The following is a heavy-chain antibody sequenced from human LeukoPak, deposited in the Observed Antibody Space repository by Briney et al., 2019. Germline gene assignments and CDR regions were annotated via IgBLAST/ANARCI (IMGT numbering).Heavy chain of an antibody. CDR2: INHSGST. D-gene: IGHD3-16*01. V-gene: IGHV4-34*01. CDR3: ARGVWGTRVPFDY. CDR1: GESFSGYY. J-gene: IGHJ4*02. Sequence: PSETLSLTCAVYGESFSGYYWSWLRQPPGKGLEWLGEINHSGSTNYNPSLKSRVTISVDTSKNQFSLKLSSVTAADTAVYYCARGVWGTRVPFDYWGQGTLVTVSS.